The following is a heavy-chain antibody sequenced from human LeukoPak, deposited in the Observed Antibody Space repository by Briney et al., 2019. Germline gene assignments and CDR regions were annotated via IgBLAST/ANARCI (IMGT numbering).Heavy chain of an antibody. CDR2: ISGPGTLI. Sequence: GGSLRLSCAASGFNFGHYYMNWIRQAPGKALEWVAFISGPGTLIYYADSVRGRFTISRDNARNSLSLQINNLRVEDTAVYYCARTADGEFDVWDQGTLVTVSS. V-gene: IGHV3-11*01. D-gene: IGHD4-17*01. J-gene: IGHJ4*02. CDR1: GFNFGHYY. CDR3: ARTADGEFDV.